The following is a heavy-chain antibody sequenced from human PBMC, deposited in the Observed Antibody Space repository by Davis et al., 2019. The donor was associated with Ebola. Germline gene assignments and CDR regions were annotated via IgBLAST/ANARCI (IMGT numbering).Heavy chain of an antibody. V-gene: IGHV1-46*01. D-gene: IGHD2-2*01. CDR3: AREGCSSTSCYGWFDP. CDR1: GYTFTSYY. CDR2: INPSGGST. Sequence: AASVKVSCKASGYTFTSYYMHWVRQAPGQGLEWMGIINPSGGSTSYAQKFQGRVTMTRDTSTSTVYMELSSLRSEDTAVYYCAREGCSSTSCYGWFDPWGQGTLVTVSS. J-gene: IGHJ5*02.